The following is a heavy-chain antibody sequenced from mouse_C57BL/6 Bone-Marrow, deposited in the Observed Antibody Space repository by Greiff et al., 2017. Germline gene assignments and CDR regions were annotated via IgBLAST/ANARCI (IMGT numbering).Heavy chain of an antibody. CDR1: GFTFSSYA. J-gene: IGHJ1*03. CDR2: ISDGGSYT. CDR3: ARDFTTVVDWYFDV. Sequence: EVKLVESGGGLVKPGGSLKLSCAASGFTFSSYAMSWVRQTPEKRLEWVATISDGGSYTYYPDNVKGRFTISRDKAKNNLYLQMSHLKSEDTAMYYCARDFTTVVDWYFDVWGTGTTVTVSS. D-gene: IGHD1-1*01. V-gene: IGHV5-4*01.